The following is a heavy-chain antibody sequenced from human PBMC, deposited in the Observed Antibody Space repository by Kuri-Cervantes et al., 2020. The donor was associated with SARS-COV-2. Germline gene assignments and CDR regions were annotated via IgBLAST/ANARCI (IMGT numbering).Heavy chain of an antibody. V-gene: IGHV2-70*11. CDR1: GFSLSTSGMC. J-gene: IGHJ3*02. CDR2: IDWDDDK. D-gene: IGHD3-9*01. CDR3: AHGYYDILTGYQNAFDI. Sequence: SGPTLVKPTQTLTLTCTLSGFSLSTSGMCVSWIRQPPGKALEWLARIDWDDDKYYSTSLKTRLTISKDTSKNQVVLTMTNMDPVDTATYYCAHGYYDILTGYQNAFDIWGQGTMVTVSS.